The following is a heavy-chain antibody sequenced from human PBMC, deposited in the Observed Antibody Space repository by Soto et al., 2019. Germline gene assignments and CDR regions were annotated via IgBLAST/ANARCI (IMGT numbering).Heavy chain of an antibody. CDR1: GFTFSDYY. CDR2: ISSSGSTI. CDR3: AGLRLGYYMDV. J-gene: IGHJ6*03. V-gene: IGHV3-11*01. Sequence: GGSLRLPCAASGFTFSDYYMSWIRQAPGKGLEWVSHISSSGSTIYYVDSVKGRFTISRDNAKNSLYLQMNSLRAEDTAVYSCAGLRLGYYMDVWGKGTTVTVSS.